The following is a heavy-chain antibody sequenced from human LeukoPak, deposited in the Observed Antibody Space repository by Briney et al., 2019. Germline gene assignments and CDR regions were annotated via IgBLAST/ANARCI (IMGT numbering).Heavy chain of an antibody. CDR3: ARDNRDDYYDSSGFFGAFDI. CDR2: IYYSEST. CDR1: GGSISSGGYY. D-gene: IGHD3-22*01. Sequence: SETLSLTCTVSGGSISSGGYYWNWIRQHPGKGLEWIGYIYYSESTYYNPSLRSRLTISVDTSKNQFSLKLSSVTAADTAVYYCARDNRDDYYDSSGFFGAFDIWGQGTMVTVSS. J-gene: IGHJ3*02. V-gene: IGHV4-31*03.